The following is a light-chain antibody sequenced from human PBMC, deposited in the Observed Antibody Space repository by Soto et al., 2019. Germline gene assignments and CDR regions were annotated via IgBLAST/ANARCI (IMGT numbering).Light chain of an antibody. CDR3: QQYYNWPRT. J-gene: IGKJ5*01. CDR2: GAS. V-gene: IGKV3-15*01. CDR1: QSVSSD. Sequence: EIVMTQSPATLSVSPGERATLSCRASQSVSSDLAWYHQKPGQAPRLLIYGASTRATGIPARFSGSGSGTEFTLTINSLQAEDCAVYYCQQYYNWPRTFGQGTRLEIK.